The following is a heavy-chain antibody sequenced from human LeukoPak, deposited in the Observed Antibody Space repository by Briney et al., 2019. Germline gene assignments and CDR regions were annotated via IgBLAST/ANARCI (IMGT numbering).Heavy chain of an antibody. J-gene: IGHJ4*02. D-gene: IGHD6-13*01. Sequence: PGGSLRLSCAASGFTFSSYAMHWVRQAPGKGLEWVAVISYDGSNKYYADPVKGRFTISRDNSKNTLYLQMNSLRAEDTAVYYCEKIAAAGSYWGQGTLVTVSS. CDR3: EKIAAAGSY. CDR1: GFTFSSYA. CDR2: ISYDGSNK. V-gene: IGHV3-30-3*02.